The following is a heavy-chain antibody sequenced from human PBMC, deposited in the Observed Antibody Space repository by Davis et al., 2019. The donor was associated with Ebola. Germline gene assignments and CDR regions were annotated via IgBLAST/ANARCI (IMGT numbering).Heavy chain of an antibody. CDR3: AREVYGHFDF. CDR1: GFILTNYA. V-gene: IGHV1-3*01. CDR2: VHGGNGNT. J-gene: IGHJ4*02. Sequence: AASVKVSCKASGFILTNYAIHWVRQAPGQRLEWMGWVHGGNGNTKYSQRFQGRVTITTDTSASTVYLDLTSLRSDDTAVYFCAREVYGHFDFWGRGTLVSVFS. D-gene: IGHD3-16*01.